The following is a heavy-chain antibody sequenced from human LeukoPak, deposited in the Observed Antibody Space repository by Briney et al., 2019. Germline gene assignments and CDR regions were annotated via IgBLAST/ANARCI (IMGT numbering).Heavy chain of an antibody. CDR3: ARDPFSRERYYGSYLDY. Sequence: PGGSLRLSCAASGFTFSSYAMSWVRQAPGKGLEWVALIWYDGSNKYYADSVKGRFTISRDKSKNTLYLQMNRLRAEDTAVYYCARDPFSRERYYGSYLDYWGQGTLVTVSS. CDR1: GFTFSSYA. D-gene: IGHD3-10*01. J-gene: IGHJ4*02. V-gene: IGHV3-33*08. CDR2: IWYDGSNK.